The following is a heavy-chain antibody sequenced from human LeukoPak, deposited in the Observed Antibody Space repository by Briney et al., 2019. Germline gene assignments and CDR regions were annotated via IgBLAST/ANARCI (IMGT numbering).Heavy chain of an antibody. CDR3: ARDSRIDSSGYHFDY. Sequence: RASVKVSCKAFGYTFTSNYMHWVRQAPGQGPEWMGVISPSGGSTTYAQKFQGRVTLTRDMSTSTDYLELSSLRSEDTAVYYCARDSRIDSSGYHFDYWGQGTLVTVSS. CDR1: GYTFTSNY. CDR2: ISPSGGST. D-gene: IGHD3-22*01. V-gene: IGHV1-46*01. J-gene: IGHJ4*02.